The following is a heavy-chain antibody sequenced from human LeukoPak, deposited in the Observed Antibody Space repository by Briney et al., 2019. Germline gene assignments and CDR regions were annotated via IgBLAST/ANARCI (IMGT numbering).Heavy chain of an antibody. Sequence: GGSLRLSCAASGFTFSSYWMSWVRQAPGKGLEWVANIKQDGSEKYYVDSVKGRFTISRDNAKNSLYLQMNSLRAEDTAVYYCARDGYYDFWSGYPDYWGQGTLVTVSS. J-gene: IGHJ4*02. D-gene: IGHD3-3*01. V-gene: IGHV3-7*01. CDR2: IKQDGSEK. CDR1: GFTFSSYW. CDR3: ARDGYYDFWSGYPDY.